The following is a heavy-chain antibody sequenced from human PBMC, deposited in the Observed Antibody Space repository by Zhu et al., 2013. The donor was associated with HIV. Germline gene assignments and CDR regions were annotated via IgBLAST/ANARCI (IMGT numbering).Heavy chain of an antibody. V-gene: IGHV1-18*01. D-gene: IGHD5-12*01. J-gene: IGHJ3*02. CDR1: GYTFGIYG. Sequence: QVQLVQSGAEVKKPGASVKVSCKASGYTFGIYGISWVRQAPGQGLEWMGWVSVYSGYTKYTQKLQGRVTLTTDTSTSTAYTELRSLRSDDTAMYFCVRDSSVEYSSSPSAFDIWGQGTLVTVSS. CDR2: VSVYSGYT. CDR3: VRDSSVEYSSSPSAFDI.